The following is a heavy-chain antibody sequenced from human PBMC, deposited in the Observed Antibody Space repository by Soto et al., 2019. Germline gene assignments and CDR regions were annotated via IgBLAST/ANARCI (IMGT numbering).Heavy chain of an antibody. J-gene: IGHJ6*02. CDR2: TYYRSKWYN. V-gene: IGHV6-1*01. D-gene: IGHD6-19*01. CDR3: ARGGASCWYPLDYHYVMDV. Sequence: SQTLSRTCVMSGGSVATVMATWNWIRQSPSRGLEWLGRTYYRSKWYNDYAVSVKSRITFNPDTSKNQFSLQLNSVTPEDTAVYYCARGGASCWYPLDYHYVMDVSGQRSTV. CDR1: GGSVATVMAT.